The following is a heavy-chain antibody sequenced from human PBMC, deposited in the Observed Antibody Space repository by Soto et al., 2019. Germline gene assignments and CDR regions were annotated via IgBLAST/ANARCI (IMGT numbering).Heavy chain of an antibody. D-gene: IGHD4-17*01. J-gene: IGHJ4*02. V-gene: IGHV4-59*01. Sequence: TSETLSLTCTFSGGSISSYYWSWIRQPPGKGLEWIGYIYYSGSTNYNPSLKSRVTISVDTSKNQFSLKLSSVTAADTAVYYCARDGDYGDYDGGFDYWGQGTLVTVSS. CDR3: ARDGDYGDYDGGFDY. CDR1: GGSISSYY. CDR2: IYYSGST.